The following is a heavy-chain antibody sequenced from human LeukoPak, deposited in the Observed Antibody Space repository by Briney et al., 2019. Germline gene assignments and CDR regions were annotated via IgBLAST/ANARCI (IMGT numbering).Heavy chain of an antibody. J-gene: IGHJ6*02. CDR2: ISSDGSST. Sequence: GGSLRLSCVASGFTFSRYWIHWVRQAPGKGLVWVSSISSDGSSTSYADSVKGRFTISRDNAKNTLSLQMNSLRAEDTAVYYCARDINSGITMVRGVRHYGMDVWGQGTTVTVSS. CDR3: ARDINSGITMVRGVRHYGMDV. CDR1: GFTFSRYW. V-gene: IGHV3-74*01. D-gene: IGHD3-10*01.